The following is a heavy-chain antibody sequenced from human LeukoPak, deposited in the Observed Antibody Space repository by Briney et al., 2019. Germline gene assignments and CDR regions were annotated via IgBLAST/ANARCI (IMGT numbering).Heavy chain of an antibody. J-gene: IGHJ4*02. V-gene: IGHV3-74*01. Sequence: GGSLRLSCAASGFTFSSYWMHWVRQAPGKGLVWVSRINSDGISTSYADSVKGRFTISRDNAKNTLYLQMNSLRAEDTAVYYCARVGMSVAVDYWGQGTLVTVSS. CDR1: GFTFSSYW. CDR2: INSDGIST. CDR3: ARVGMSVAVDY.